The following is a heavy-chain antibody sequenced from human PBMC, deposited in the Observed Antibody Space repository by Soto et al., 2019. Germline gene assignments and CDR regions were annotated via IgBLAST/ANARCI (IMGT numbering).Heavy chain of an antibody. Sequence: PSLTLCLTCTVAGGSISNFYWSCIRKPTGKGLEWIGYIYYSGSTNYNPSPKSRVTISVDTSKNQFSLKLSSVAAADTALDYGGRRYCKNAFDIWGKRTMGIVSS. CDR1: GGSISNFY. CDR2: IYYSGST. V-gene: IGHV4-59*01. J-gene: IGHJ3*02. D-gene: IGHD2-21*01. CDR3: GRRYCKNAFDI.